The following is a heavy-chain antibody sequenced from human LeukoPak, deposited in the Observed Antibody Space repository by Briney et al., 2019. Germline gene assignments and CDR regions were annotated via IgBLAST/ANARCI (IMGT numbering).Heavy chain of an antibody. J-gene: IGHJ4*02. CDR3: AKDKGSGWYYFDY. V-gene: IGHV3-9*01. Sequence: GGSLRLSCAASGFTFDDYAMHWVRQAPGKGLEWVSSISWNSGSIGYADSVKGRFTISRDNAKNSLYLQMNSLRAEDTALYYCAKDKGSGWYYFDYWGQGTLVTVSS. D-gene: IGHD6-19*01. CDR2: ISWNSGSI. CDR1: GFTFDDYA.